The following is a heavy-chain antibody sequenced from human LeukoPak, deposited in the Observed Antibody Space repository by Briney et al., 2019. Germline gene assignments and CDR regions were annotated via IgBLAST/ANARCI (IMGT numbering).Heavy chain of an antibody. V-gene: IGHV4-30-4*01. CDR1: GGSISSGDYY. CDR2: IYYSGST. J-gene: IGHJ3*02. CDR3: ARGVWQQPLHPTDAFDI. Sequence: PSETLSLTCTVSGGSISSGDYYWRWIRQPPGKGLEWIGYIYYSGSTYYNPSLKSRVTISVDRSKNQFSLKLSSVTAADTAVYYCARGVWQQPLHPTDAFDIWGQGTMVTVSS. D-gene: IGHD6-13*01.